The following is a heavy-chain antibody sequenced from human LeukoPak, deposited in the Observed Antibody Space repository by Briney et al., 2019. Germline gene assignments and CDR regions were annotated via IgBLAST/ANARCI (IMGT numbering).Heavy chain of an antibody. CDR3: ASVSSSAYNWFDP. D-gene: IGHD6-13*01. V-gene: IGHV4-39*07. J-gene: IGHJ5*02. CDR2: IYYSGST. Sequence: SETLSLTCTVSGGSISSSNYYWGWIRQPPGKGLEWIGSIYYSGSTYYNPSLKSRVTISVDTSKNQFSLKLSSVTAADTAVYYCASVSSSAYNWFDPWGQGTLVTVSS. CDR1: GGSISSSNYY.